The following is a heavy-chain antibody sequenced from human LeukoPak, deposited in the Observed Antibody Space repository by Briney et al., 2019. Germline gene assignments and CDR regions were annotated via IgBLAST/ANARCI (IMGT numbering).Heavy chain of an antibody. CDR3: ARYGVSSSTSYIDF. J-gene: IGHJ4*02. Sequence: GGSLTLSCAASGFTSSTYAMNWVRQAPGEGLEWVSCITGDSAYIYYADSVKGRFTISRDNAKNSLYLQMNSQRTKDTAVYDCARYGVSSSTSYIDFCGEGTLVTVSS. CDR2: ITGDSAYI. V-gene: IGHV3-21*01. D-gene: IGHD2-2*01. CDR1: GFTSSTYA.